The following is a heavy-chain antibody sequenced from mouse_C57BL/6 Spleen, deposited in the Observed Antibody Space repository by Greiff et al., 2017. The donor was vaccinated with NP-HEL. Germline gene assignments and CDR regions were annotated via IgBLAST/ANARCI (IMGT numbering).Heavy chain of an antibody. Sequence: QVQLQQSGPELVRPGVSVKISCKGSGYTFTDYAMHWVKQSHAKGLEWIGVISTYYGDASYNQKFKDKATMTVDKSSSTAYMELARLTSEDSAVYYCARWVITTVVANHWYFDVWGTGTTVTVSS. CDR3: ARWVITTVVANHWYFDV. CDR2: ISTYYGDA. CDR1: GYTFTDYA. V-gene: IGHV1-67*01. J-gene: IGHJ1*03. D-gene: IGHD1-1*01.